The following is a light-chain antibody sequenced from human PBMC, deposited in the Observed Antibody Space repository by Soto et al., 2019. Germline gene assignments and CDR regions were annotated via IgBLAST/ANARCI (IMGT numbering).Light chain of an antibody. V-gene: IGLV2-23*02. J-gene: IGLJ3*02. Sequence: QSALTQPASVSGSPGQSITISCTGTLGNYNLASWYQQHPGKAPKLMIYEASKRPSGVSNRFSGSKSGNTASLTISGLQAEDEADYYCCSYAGSTTFRVFGGGTKLTVL. CDR3: CSYAGSTTFRV. CDR1: LGNYNL. CDR2: EAS.